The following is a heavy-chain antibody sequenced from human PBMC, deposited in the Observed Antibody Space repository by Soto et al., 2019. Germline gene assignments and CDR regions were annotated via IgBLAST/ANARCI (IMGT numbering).Heavy chain of an antibody. J-gene: IGHJ6*02. CDR1: GFSLNTGGLG. CDR3: VHSRCGGDCLQSYSSHYYYGMDV. V-gene: IGHV2-5*02. CDR2: IYWDNDK. D-gene: IGHD2-21*02. Sequence: QITLKESGPTLVKPTQTLTLTCTFSGFSLNTGGLGVGWILQPPGKALEWLAPIYWDNDKRYSPSLMSRLTITQETSKTQVVLTMTHMDPVDAATYYCVHSRCGGDCLQSYSSHYYYGMDVWGQGTTVTVSS.